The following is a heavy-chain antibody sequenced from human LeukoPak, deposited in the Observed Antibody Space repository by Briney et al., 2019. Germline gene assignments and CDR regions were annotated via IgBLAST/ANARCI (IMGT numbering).Heavy chain of an antibody. CDR3: ATSPGLGYSTSLTGVDY. J-gene: IGHJ4*02. Sequence: KTGGSLRLSCAASGFTFSDYYMSWIRQAPGKGLEWVSYISSSGYIDYADSVKGRFTISRDNAKNSLYLQMISLRAEDTAVYYCATSPGLGYSTSLTGVDYWGQGTLVTVSS. V-gene: IGHV3-11*06. D-gene: IGHD6-6*01. CDR2: ISSSGYI. CDR1: GFTFSDYY.